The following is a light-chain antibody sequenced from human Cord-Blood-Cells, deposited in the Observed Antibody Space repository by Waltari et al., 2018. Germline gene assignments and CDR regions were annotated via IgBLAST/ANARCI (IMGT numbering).Light chain of an antibody. CDR1: SRDAGGYNY. J-gene: IGLJ1*01. CDR2: EVS. V-gene: IGLV2-14*01. CDR3: SSYTSSSTYV. Sequence: QSALTQPASVSGSPGQSTTISCTGTSRDAGGYNYVSWYQQHPGKAPKLMIYEVSNRPSGVSNRFSGSKSGNTASLTISGLQAEDEADYYCSSYTSSSTYVFGTGTKVTVL.